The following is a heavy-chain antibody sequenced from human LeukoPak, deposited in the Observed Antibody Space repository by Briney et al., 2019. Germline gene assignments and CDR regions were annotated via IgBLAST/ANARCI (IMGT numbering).Heavy chain of an antibody. D-gene: IGHD2-21*02. CDR1: GFTFDDYA. J-gene: IGHJ2*01. CDR2: ISYNSDTI. V-gene: IGHV3-9*01. CDR3: AKDYCGGDCYSGWYFDL. Sequence: GGSLRLSCAASGFTFDDYAMHWVRQAPGKGLEWVSGISYNSDTIAYADSVKARFTISRDNAKNSLYLQMNSLRAEDTALYYCAKDYCGGDCYSGWYFDLWGRGTLVTVSS.